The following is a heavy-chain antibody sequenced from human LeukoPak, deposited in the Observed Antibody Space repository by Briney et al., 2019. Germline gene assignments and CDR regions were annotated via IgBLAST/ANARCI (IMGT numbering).Heavy chain of an antibody. CDR3: ARDRRPYNSDAFDI. V-gene: IGHV3-11*01. Sequence: GGSLRLSCAASEFNFSDYYMSWIRQAPGKGLEWVSHISTSGRTIYYADSVKGRFTISRDNAGASLYLQMNSLRADDTAVYYCARDRRPYNSDAFDIWGQGTMVTVSS. CDR2: ISTSGRTI. J-gene: IGHJ3*02. CDR1: EFNFSDYY. D-gene: IGHD1-20*01.